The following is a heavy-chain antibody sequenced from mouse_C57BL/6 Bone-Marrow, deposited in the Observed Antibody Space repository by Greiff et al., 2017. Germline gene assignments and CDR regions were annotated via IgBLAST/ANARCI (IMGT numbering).Heavy chain of an antibody. V-gene: IGHV1-69*01. D-gene: IGHD1-1*01. CDR1: GCTFTSYW. CDR3: ARRGKITSVVAHWYFDV. CDR2: IDPSDSYT. Sequence: QVQLQQPGAELVMPGASVKLSCKASGCTFTSYWMHWVKQRPGQGLEWIGEIDPSDSYTNYNQKFKGKSTLTVDKSSSTAYMQLSSLTSEDSAVYYCARRGKITSVVAHWYFDVWGTGTTVTVSS. J-gene: IGHJ1*03.